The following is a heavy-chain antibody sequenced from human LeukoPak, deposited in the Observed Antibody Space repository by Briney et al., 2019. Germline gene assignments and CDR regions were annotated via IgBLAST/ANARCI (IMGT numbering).Heavy chain of an antibody. Sequence: GGSLRLSCAASGFTFSTYNMNWVRQAPGKGLEWVSSITSSSTYIYYADSVKGRFTISRDNAKNSLYLQMNSLRAEDTAVYYCASASGNYYMDVWGKGTTVTVSS. CDR2: ITSSSTYI. CDR3: ASASGNYYMDV. J-gene: IGHJ6*03. CDR1: GFTFSTYN. V-gene: IGHV3-21*01. D-gene: IGHD5-12*01.